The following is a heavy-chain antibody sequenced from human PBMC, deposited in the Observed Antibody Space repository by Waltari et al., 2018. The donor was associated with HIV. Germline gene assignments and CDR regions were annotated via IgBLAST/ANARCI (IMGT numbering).Heavy chain of an antibody. V-gene: IGHV3-30*04. CDR1: GPTFSSDA. D-gene: IGHD3-16*01. J-gene: IGHJ6*02. CDR3: ARDWGSLRDDYYYYGMDV. CDR2: ISNDGSNK. Sequence: QVQLVESGGGVVQPGRSLRLSCAASGPTFSSDAMPWVRQAPGKGLEWVAVISNDGSNKYYADSVKGRFTISRDNSKNTLYLQMNSLRAEDTAVYYCARDWGSLRDDYYYYGMDVWGQGTTVTVSS.